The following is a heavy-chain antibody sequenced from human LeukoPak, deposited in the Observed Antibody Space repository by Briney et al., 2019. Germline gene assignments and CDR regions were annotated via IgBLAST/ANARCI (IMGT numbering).Heavy chain of an antibody. V-gene: IGHV3-30*03. CDR2: ISYDGSNK. CDR3: ARALNYYYGMDV. J-gene: IGHJ6*02. CDR1: GFTFSSYG. Sequence: GRSLRLSCAASGFTFSSYGMHWVRQAPGKGLEWVAVISYDGSNKYYADSVKGRFTISRDNSDNTLYPQMNSLRAEDTAEYYCARALNYYYGMDVWGQGTTVTVSS.